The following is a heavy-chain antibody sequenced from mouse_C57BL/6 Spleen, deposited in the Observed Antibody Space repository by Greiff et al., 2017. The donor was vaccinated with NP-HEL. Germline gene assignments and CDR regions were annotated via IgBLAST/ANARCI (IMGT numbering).Heavy chain of an antibody. V-gene: IGHV1-82*01. CDR1: GYAFSSSW. CDR2: IYPGDGDT. CDR3: ARDGREGYYAMDY. J-gene: IGHJ4*01. Sequence: QVQLQQSGPELVKPGASVKISCKASGYAFSSSWMNWVKQRPGKGLEWIGRIYPGDGDTNYNGKFKGKATLTADKSSSTAYMQLSSLTSEDSAVYFCARDGREGYYAMDYWGQGTSVTVSS.